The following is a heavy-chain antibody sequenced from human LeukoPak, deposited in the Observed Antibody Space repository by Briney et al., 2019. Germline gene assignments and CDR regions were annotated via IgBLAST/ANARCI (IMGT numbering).Heavy chain of an antibody. V-gene: IGHV4-34*01. CDR1: GGSFSGYY. CDR2: INHSGST. D-gene: IGHD2-8*01. J-gene: IGHJ4*02. Sequence: SETLSLTCAVYGGSFSGYYWSWIRQPPGKGLEWIGEINHSGSTNYNPSLKIRVTISVDTSKNQFSLKLSSVTAADTAVYYCARLGYCTNGVCSNWGQGTLVTVSS. CDR3: ARLGYCTNGVCSN.